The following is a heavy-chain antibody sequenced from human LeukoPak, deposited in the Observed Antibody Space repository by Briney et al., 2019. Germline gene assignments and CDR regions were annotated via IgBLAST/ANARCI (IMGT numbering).Heavy chain of an antibody. J-gene: IGHJ5*02. CDR1: GGTFSSYA. D-gene: IGHD4-17*01. V-gene: IGHV1-69*05. Sequence: GASVKVSCKASGGTFSSYAISWVRQAPGQGLEWMGGIIPIFGTANYAQKFQGRVTITTDESTSTACMELSSLRSEDTAVYYCARQVYGDYGPSWFDPWGQGTLVTVSS. CDR3: ARQVYGDYGPSWFDP. CDR2: IIPIFGTA.